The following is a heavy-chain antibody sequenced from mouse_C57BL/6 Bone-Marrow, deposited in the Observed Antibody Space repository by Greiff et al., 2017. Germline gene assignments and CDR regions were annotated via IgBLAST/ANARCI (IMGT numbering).Heavy chain of an antibody. J-gene: IGHJ1*03. CDR3: HYYGSSHWYFDV. V-gene: IGHV1-5*01. Sequence: VQLQQSGTVLARPGASVKMSCKTSGYTFTSYWMHWVKQRPGQGLEWIGAIYPGNSDTSYNQKFKGKAKLTAVTSASTAYMELSSLTNEDSAVYYCHYYGSSHWYFDVWGTGTTVTVSS. CDR2: IYPGNSDT. CDR1: GYTFTSYW. D-gene: IGHD1-1*01.